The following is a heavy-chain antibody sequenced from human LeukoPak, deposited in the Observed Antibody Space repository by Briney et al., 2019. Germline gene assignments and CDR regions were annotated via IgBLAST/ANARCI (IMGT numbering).Heavy chain of an antibody. CDR1: GYSFTCYY. J-gene: IGHJ5*02. V-gene: IGHV1-2*02. Sequence: GASVKVSCKASGYSFTCYYMHWVRQAPGQGLEWMGWINPNIGDTNYAQKFQGRVTMTRDTSISTAYMELTRLRSDDTAVYYCATGGYNWNDVAGWFDPWGQGTLVTVSS. CDR2: INPNIGDT. D-gene: IGHD1-1*01. CDR3: ATGGYNWNDVAGWFDP.